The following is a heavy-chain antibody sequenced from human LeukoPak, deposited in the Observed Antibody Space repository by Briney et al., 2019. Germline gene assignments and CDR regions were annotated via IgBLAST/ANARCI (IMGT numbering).Heavy chain of an antibody. Sequence: GGSLRLSCAASGFTFSSYGMHWVRQAPGKGLEWVAAISYDGSNKYYADSVKGRFTISRDNSKNTLYLQMNSLRAEDTAVYYCAKGVQLWLLVDYWGQGTLVTVSS. V-gene: IGHV3-30*18. D-gene: IGHD5-18*01. CDR1: GFTFSSYG. CDR2: ISYDGSNK. CDR3: AKGVQLWLLVDY. J-gene: IGHJ4*02.